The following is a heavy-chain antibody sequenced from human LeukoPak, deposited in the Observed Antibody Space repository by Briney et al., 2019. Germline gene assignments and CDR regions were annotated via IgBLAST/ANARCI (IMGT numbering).Heavy chain of an antibody. D-gene: IGHD3-9*01. CDR2: IQNDGTNK. Sequence: GGSLRLSCAASGFTFSSYGVHWVRQAPGKGLEWVAFIQNDGTNKYYADSVKGRFTISRDNSKNTLYPQMNSLRAEDTALYYCAKDNLLTGCNLDYWGQGTRITVSS. CDR1: GFTFSSYG. J-gene: IGHJ4*02. V-gene: IGHV3-30*02. CDR3: AKDNLLTGCNLDY.